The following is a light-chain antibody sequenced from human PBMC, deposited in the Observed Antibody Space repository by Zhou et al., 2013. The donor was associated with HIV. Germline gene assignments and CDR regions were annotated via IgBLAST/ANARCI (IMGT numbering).Light chain of an antibody. V-gene: IGKV2-28*01. CDR3: MQALQTPRT. CDR1: QSLLHRNGYNY. J-gene: IGKJ1*01. CDR2: FGS. Sequence: DIVMTQSPLSLPVTPGEPASISCRSSQSLLHRNGYNYLDWYLQKPGQSPQLLIYFGSNRASGVPDRFSGSGSGTHFTLKISRVEAEDVGVYYCMQALQTPRTFGQGTKVEIK.